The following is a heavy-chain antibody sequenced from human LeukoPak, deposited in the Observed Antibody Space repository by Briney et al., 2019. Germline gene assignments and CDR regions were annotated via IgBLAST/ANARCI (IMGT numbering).Heavy chain of an antibody. CDR3: ARSEVTMVRGVNWFDP. CDR2: IYYSGST. V-gene: IGHV4-59*01. CDR1: GGSISSYY. D-gene: IGHD3-10*01. Sequence: SETLSLTCTVSGGSISSYYWSWIRQPPGKGLEWIGYIYYSGSTNYNPSLKSRVTISVDTSKNQFSLKLSSVTAADTAVYYCARSEVTMVRGVNWFDPWGRGTLVTVSS. J-gene: IGHJ5*02.